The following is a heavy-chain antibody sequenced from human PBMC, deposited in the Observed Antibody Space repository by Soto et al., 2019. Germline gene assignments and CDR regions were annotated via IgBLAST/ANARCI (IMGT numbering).Heavy chain of an antibody. CDR2: INPSGEHT. Sequence: ASVKVSCKASGYSFKDHYMHWVRQAPGRGLEWVGIINPSGEHTNYAQQFRGRVAMTRDTSTSTAYMELRSLRSEDTAVYFCARISCKGGSCYFNFDHWGQGTLVTVSS. J-gene: IGHJ4*02. CDR3: ARISCKGGSCYFNFDH. CDR1: GYSFKDHY. V-gene: IGHV1-46*02. D-gene: IGHD2-15*01.